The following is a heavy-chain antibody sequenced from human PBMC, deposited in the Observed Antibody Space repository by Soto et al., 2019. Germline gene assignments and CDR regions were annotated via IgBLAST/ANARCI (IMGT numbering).Heavy chain of an antibody. J-gene: IGHJ6*02. D-gene: IGHD2-8*01. CDR1: GGSISSSNW. CDR3: ARDRVVLMVYAMGGNYYYYGMDV. V-gene: IGHV4-4*02. Sequence: SETLSLTCAVSGGSISSSNWWSWVRQPPGKGLEWIGEIYHSGSTNYNPSLKSRVTISVDKSKNQFSLKLSSVTAADTAVYYCARDRVVLMVYAMGGNYYYYGMDVWGQGTTVTVSS. CDR2: IYHSGST.